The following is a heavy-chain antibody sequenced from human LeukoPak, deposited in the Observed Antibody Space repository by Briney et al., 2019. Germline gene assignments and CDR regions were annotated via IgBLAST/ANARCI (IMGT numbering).Heavy chain of an antibody. CDR1: GGSISSSRYY. D-gene: IGHD6-19*01. Sequence: PPETLSLTCTVPGGSISSSRYYWGCIRQPPGKGLEWLGSIYYSGATYYNPSLKSRRVTISVDTSKNQFSLRLSSVTAADTAVYYCARHQWHYYYYMGVWGKGSTVTVSS. J-gene: IGHJ6*03. CDR3: ARHQWHYYYYMGV. V-gene: IGHV4-39*01. CDR2: IYYSGAT.